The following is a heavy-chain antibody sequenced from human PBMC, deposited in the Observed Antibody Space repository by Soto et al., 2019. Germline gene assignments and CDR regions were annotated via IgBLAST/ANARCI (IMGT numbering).Heavy chain of an antibody. Sequence: GESLKISCKGSVYRITSYWISWVRQMQGKGLEWMGRIDPSDSYTNYSPSFQGHVTISADKSISTAYLQWSSLKASDTAMYYCARHLAAAGKYYYDMDVWGQGTTVTVS. CDR2: IDPSDSYT. D-gene: IGHD6-13*01. CDR3: ARHLAAAGKYYYDMDV. CDR1: VYRITSYW. J-gene: IGHJ6*02. V-gene: IGHV5-10-1*01.